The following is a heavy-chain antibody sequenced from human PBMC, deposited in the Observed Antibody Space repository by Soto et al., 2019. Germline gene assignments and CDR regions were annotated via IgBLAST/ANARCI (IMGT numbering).Heavy chain of an antibody. CDR1: GFTVSSNY. V-gene: IGHV3-53*04. Sequence: EVQLVESGGGLVQPGGSLRLSCAASGFTVSSNYMSWVRQAPGKGLEWVSVIYSGGSTYYADSVKGRFTISRHNSKNTLYLQMNSLRAEDTAVYYCASAPDYGDYYCYYYYRDVWGKGTTVTVSS. CDR2: IYSGGST. J-gene: IGHJ6*03. D-gene: IGHD4-17*01. CDR3: ASAPDYGDYYCYYYYRDV.